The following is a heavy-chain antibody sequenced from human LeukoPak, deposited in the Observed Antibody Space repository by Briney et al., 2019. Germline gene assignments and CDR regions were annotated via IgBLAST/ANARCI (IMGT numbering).Heavy chain of an antibody. V-gene: IGHV4-31*03. CDR2: IYYSGST. Sequence: SQTLSLTCTVSGGSISSGGYYWSWIRQHPGKGLEWIGYIYYSGSTYYNPSLKSRVTISVDTSKNQFSLKLSSVTAADTAVYYCARVENVIYYDSRAGAFDIWGQGTMVTVSS. J-gene: IGHJ3*02. CDR3: ARVENVIYYDSRAGAFDI. D-gene: IGHD3-22*01. CDR1: GGSISSGGYY.